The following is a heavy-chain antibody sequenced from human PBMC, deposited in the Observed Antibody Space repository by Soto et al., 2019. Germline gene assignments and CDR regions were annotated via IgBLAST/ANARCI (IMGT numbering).Heavy chain of an antibody. CDR2: INSGGSST. Sequence: EVQLVESGGGLVQPGGSLRLSCAASGFTFRSYWMHWVRQAPGKGLVWVSRINSGGSSTDYADSVKGRFTISRDNAKHPLYLQMNSLRAEDTAVYYCARDSGSYADYWGQGTLVTVSS. CDR1: GFTFRSYW. V-gene: IGHV3-74*01. D-gene: IGHD1-26*01. CDR3: ARDSGSYADY. J-gene: IGHJ4*02.